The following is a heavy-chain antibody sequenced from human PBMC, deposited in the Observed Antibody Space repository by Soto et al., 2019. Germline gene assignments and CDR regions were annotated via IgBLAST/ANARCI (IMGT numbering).Heavy chain of an antibody. D-gene: IGHD5-18*01. Sequence: PVKVSCKASGFTFTSSAVQWVRQARGQRLEWIGWIVVGSGNTNYAQKFQERVTITRDMSTSTAYMELSSLRSEDTAVYYCAAEESRGYSHYWGQGTLVTVSS. J-gene: IGHJ4*02. CDR1: GFTFTSSA. CDR3: AAEESRGYSHY. V-gene: IGHV1-58*01. CDR2: IVVGSGNT.